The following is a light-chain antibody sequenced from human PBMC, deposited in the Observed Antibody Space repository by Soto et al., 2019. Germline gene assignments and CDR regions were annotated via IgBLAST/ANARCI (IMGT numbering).Light chain of an antibody. CDR1: SSDVGGYNY. Sequence: QSALTQPPSASGSPGQSVTISCTGTSSDVGGYNYVSWYQQHPGKAPKLMIYEVSKRPSGVPDRFPGPKSGNTASLTVSGLQAEDEADYYCSSYAGSNNWVCGGGTKLTVL. CDR3: SSYAGSNNWV. V-gene: IGLV2-8*01. J-gene: IGLJ2*01. CDR2: EVS.